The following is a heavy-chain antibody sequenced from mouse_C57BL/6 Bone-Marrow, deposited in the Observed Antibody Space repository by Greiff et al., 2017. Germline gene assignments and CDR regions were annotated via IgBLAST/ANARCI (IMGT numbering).Heavy chain of an antibody. CDR3: AREGLYYGKTFDV. CDR2: INPNNGGT. D-gene: IGHD1-1*01. Sequence: VQLQQSGPELVKPGASVKISCKASGYTFTDYYMNWVKQSHGKSLEWIGDINPNNGGTSYNQKFKGKATLTVDKSSSTAYMELRSLTSEDSAVYYCAREGLYYGKTFDVWGTGSTVAVSS. CDR1: GYTFTDYY. J-gene: IGHJ1*03. V-gene: IGHV1-26*01.